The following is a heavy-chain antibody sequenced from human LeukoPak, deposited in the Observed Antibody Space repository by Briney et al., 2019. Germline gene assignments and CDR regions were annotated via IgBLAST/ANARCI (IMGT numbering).Heavy chain of an antibody. D-gene: IGHD3-22*01. J-gene: IGHJ5*02. CDR1: GFTFSSYE. CDR3: ARDSRVVVINVWFDP. Sequence: GGSLRLSCAASGFTFSSYEMNWVRQAPGKGLEWVSYISSSGVSIYYADSVKGRFTISRDNAKNSLYLQMNSLRAEDTAVYYCARDSRVVVINVWFDPWGQGTLVTVSS. CDR2: ISSSGVSI. V-gene: IGHV3-48*03.